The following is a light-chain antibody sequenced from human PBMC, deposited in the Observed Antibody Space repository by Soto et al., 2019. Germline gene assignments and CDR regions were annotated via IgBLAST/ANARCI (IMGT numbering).Light chain of an antibody. CDR2: EVS. V-gene: IGLV2-14*01. J-gene: IGLJ1*01. Sequence: QSVLTQPASVSGSPGQSITISCTGTSSDVSIYNYVSWYQQHPGKAPRLMISEVSNRPSGVSNRFSGAKSGNTASLTISGLQVEDEADYYCCSYTSSTNYVFGAGTKVTVL. CDR1: SSDVSIYNY. CDR3: CSYTSSTNYV.